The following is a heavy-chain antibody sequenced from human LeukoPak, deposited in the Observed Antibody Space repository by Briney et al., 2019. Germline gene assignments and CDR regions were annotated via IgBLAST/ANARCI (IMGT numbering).Heavy chain of an antibody. V-gene: IGHV3-48*01. J-gene: IGHJ3*02. D-gene: IGHD3-22*01. CDR1: GFTFSSYS. Sequence: GGSLRLSCAASGFTFSSYSMNWVRQAPGKGLEWVSYISSSSSTMYYADSVKGRFTISRDNAKNSLYLQMNSLRAEDTAVYYCARGWYYDSSGDAFDIWGQGTMVTVSS. CDR3: ARGWYYDSSGDAFDI. CDR2: ISSSSSTM.